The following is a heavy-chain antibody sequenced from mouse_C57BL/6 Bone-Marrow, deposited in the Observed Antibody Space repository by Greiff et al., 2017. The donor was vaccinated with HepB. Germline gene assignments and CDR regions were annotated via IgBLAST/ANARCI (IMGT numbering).Heavy chain of an antibody. D-gene: IGHD1-1*01. CDR3: ARGGDSSSYWYFDV. CDR1: GYTFTSYW. CDR2: INPSDSDT. J-gene: IGHJ1*03. V-gene: IGHV1-74*01. Sequence: VQLQQPGAELVKPGASVKVSCKASGYTFTSYWMHWVKQRPGQGLEWIGRINPSDSDTNYNQKFKGKATLTVDKSSSTAYMQLSSLTSEDAAVYSCARGGDSSSYWYFDVWGTGTTVTVSS.